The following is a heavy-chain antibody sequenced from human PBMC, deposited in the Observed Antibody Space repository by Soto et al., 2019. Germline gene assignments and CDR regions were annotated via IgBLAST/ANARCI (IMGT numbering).Heavy chain of an antibody. CDR3: ARVSYGDCIFDY. J-gene: IGHJ4*02. CDR2: IYDSGST. D-gene: IGHD4-17*01. CDR1: GGSISSYY. V-gene: IGHV4-59*01. Sequence: QVQLQESGPGLVKPSETLSLTCNVSGGSISSYYWSWIRQPPGKGLEWIGYIYDSGSTNYNPSLQGRVTISVDTSKNQFSLKLSSVTAADTAVYYCARVSYGDCIFDYWGQGTLVTVSS.